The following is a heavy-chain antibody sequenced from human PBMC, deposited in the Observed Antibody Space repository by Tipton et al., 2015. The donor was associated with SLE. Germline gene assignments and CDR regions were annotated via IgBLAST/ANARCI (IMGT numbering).Heavy chain of an antibody. J-gene: IGHJ4*02. CDR2: IYYSGST. CDR1: GGSISSSSYY. CDR3: ARVERAARGFDY. Sequence: TLSLTCTVSGGSISSSSYYWGWIRQPPGKGLEWIGSIYYSGSTYYNPSIKSRVTISVDTSKNQFSLKLSSVTAADTAVYYCARVERAARGFDYWGQGTLVTVSS. V-gene: IGHV4-39*07. D-gene: IGHD6-13*01.